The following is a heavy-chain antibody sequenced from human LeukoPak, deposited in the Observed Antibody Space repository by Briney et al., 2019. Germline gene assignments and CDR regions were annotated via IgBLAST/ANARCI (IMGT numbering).Heavy chain of an antibody. CDR1: GFTFSSYA. V-gene: IGHV3-23*01. CDR3: AKDLYYDSSGYYPYYFDY. CDR2: ISGSGGST. D-gene: IGHD3-22*01. Sequence: GGSLSLSCAASGFTFSSYAMSWVRQAPGKGLEWVSAISGSGGSTYYADSVKGRFTISRDNSKNTLYLQMNSLRAEDTAVYYCAKDLYYDSSGYYPYYFDYWGQGTLVTVSS. J-gene: IGHJ4*02.